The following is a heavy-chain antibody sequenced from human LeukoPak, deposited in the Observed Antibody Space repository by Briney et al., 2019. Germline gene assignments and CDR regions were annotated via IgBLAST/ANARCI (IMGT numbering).Heavy chain of an antibody. Sequence: SGTLSLTCAVSGGSISSSNWWSWVRQPPGKGLEWIGEIYHSGSTNYNPSLKSRVTISVDKSKNQFSLKLSSVTAADTAVYYCARDYGSLGYCSGGSCYSGIDYWGQGTLVTVSS. J-gene: IGHJ4*02. D-gene: IGHD2-15*01. CDR2: IYHSGST. V-gene: IGHV4-4*02. CDR1: GGSISSSNW. CDR3: ARDYGSLGYCSGGSCYSGIDY.